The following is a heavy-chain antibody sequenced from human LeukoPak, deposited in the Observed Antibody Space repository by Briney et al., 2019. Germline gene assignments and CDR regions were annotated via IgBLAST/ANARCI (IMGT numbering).Heavy chain of an antibody. CDR1: GFTFSSYW. D-gene: IGHD3-10*01. CDR2: IKQDGSEK. Sequence: QAGGSLRLSCAASGFTFSSYWMSWVRQAPGKGLEWVANIKQDGSEKYYVDSVKGRFTISRDNAKNSLYLQMNSLRPEDTAVYYCAKEGDYYGSGSYRDGFDIWGQGTRATVSS. J-gene: IGHJ3*02. V-gene: IGHV3-7*01. CDR3: AKEGDYYGSGSYRDGFDI.